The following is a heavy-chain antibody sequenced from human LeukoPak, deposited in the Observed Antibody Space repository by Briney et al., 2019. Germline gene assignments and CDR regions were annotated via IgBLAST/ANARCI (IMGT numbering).Heavy chain of an antibody. J-gene: IGHJ4*02. CDR1: GYTFTSYY. D-gene: IGHD6-13*01. CDR3: ARDLHSSSWYRAYYFDY. Sequence: RASVKVSCKASGYTFTSYYMHWVRQAPGQGLEWMGIINPSGGSTSYAQKFQGRVTMTRDMSTSTVHMELSSLRSEDTAVYYCARDLHSSSWYRAYYFDYWGQGTLVTVSS. V-gene: IGHV1-46*01. CDR2: INPSGGST.